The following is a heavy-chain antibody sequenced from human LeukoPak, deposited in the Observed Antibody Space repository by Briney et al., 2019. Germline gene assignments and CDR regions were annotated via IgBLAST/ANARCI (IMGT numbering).Heavy chain of an antibody. CDR3: ARVTGDYFDY. CDR1: GGSISSYY. CDR2: IYYSGST. V-gene: IGHV4-59*01. J-gene: IGHJ4*02. Sequence: SETLSLTCTVSGGSISSYYWSWIRQPPGKGLEWIGYIYYSGSTNYNPSLKSRVAISVDTSKNQFSLKLSSVTAADTAVYYCARVTGDYFDYWGQGTLVTVSS. D-gene: IGHD7-27*01.